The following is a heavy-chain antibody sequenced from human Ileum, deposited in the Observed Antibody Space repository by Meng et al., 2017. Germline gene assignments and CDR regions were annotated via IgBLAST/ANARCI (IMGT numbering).Heavy chain of an antibody. CDR3: ARDRGSDDPIDL. J-gene: IGHJ5*02. Sequence: VKRVGSGGGVSQPGTCRTFSCAGLGFNLRGYGMHGVRKAPGKGLEWMAVIWHDGNNIYYAESVKGRFTVSRDNSQNTLFLQMNTVRVEDTAVYFCARDRGSDDPIDLWGPGTLVTVSS. CDR2: IWHDGNNI. D-gene: IGHD2-21*02. V-gene: IGHV3-33*01. CDR1: GFNLRGYG.